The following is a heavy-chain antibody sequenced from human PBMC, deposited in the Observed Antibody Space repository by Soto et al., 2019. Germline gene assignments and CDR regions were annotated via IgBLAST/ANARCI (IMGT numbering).Heavy chain of an antibody. J-gene: IGHJ6*03. CDR3: AREKVDVTYYYYYYMDV. CDR2: ISSSSSTI. Sequence: GGSLRLSCAASGFTFSSYSMNWVRQAPGKGLEWVSYISSSSSTIYYADSVKGRFTISRDNAKNSLYLQMNSLRAEDTAVYYCAREKVDVTYYYYYYMDVWGKGTTVTVSS. CDR1: GFTFSSYS. D-gene: IGHD2-2*01. V-gene: IGHV3-48*01.